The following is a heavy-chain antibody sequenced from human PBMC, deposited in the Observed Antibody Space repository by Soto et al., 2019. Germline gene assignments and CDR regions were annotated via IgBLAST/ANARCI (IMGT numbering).Heavy chain of an antibody. CDR1: GGSITSRTYY. CDR3: ARHKDTSSRYRLPDF. Sequence: QLQLQESGPGLVKPSETLSLTCTVSGGSITSRTYYWGWIRQPPGKGLEWIGSIYYSGNAYYNPSLKSRVAVSVDTSKNQCSLKVTSVTATDTAVYYCARHKDTSSRYRLPDFWGQGTLVTVSS. J-gene: IGHJ4*02. CDR2: IYYSGNA. V-gene: IGHV4-39*01. D-gene: IGHD6-13*01.